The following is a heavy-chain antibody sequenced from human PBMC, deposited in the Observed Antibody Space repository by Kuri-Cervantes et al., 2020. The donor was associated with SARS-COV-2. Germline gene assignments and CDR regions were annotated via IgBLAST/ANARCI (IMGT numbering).Heavy chain of an antibody. J-gene: IGHJ4*02. D-gene: IGHD6-19*01. Sequence: ASVKVSCKASGYTFAGYGISWVRQAPGQGLEWMGWISTYSGNTNYAQRLQGRVTMTTDTSTSTAYMGLRSLRSDDTAVFYRAKNWGASGWYPFDCWGQGTLVTVSS. CDR2: ISTYSGNT. CDR3: AKNWGASGWYPFDC. V-gene: IGHV1-18*01. CDR1: GYTFAGYG.